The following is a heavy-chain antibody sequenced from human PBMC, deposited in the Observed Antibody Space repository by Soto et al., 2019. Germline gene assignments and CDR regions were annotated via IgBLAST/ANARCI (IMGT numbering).Heavy chain of an antibody. CDR2: ISSSGSTI. Sequence: PGGSLRLSCAASGFTFSSYEMSWVRQAPGKGLEWVSYISSSGSTIYYADSVKGRFTISRDNAKNSLYLQMNSLRAEDTAVYYCASCIAVAGNFGYFDLWGRGTLVTVSS. D-gene: IGHD6-19*01. J-gene: IGHJ2*01. V-gene: IGHV3-48*03. CDR3: ASCIAVAGNFGYFDL. CDR1: GFTFSSYE.